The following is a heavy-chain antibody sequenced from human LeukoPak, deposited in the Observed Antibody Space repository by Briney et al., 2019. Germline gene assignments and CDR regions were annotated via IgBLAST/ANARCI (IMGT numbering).Heavy chain of an antibody. CDR3: ARDGGTVTTGYYYGMDV. CDR1: GGTFSSYA. V-gene: IGHV1-69*04. CDR2: IIPILGIA. D-gene: IGHD4-17*01. J-gene: IGHJ6*02. Sequence: SVKVSCKASGGTFSSYAINWVRQAPGQGLEWMGRIIPILGIANYAQKFQGRVTITADKSTSTAYMELSSLRSEDTAVYYCARDGGTVTTGYYYGMDVWGQGTTVTVSS.